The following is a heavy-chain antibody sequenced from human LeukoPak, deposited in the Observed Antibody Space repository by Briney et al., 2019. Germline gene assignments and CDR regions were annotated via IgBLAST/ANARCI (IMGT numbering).Heavy chain of an antibody. V-gene: IGHV3-23*01. CDR3: AKDQLGYDILTGYYPDAFDI. J-gene: IGHJ3*02. CDR1: GFTFSSYA. Sequence: GGSLRLSCAASGFTFSSYAMSWVRQAPGKGLEWVSAISGSGGSTYYADSVKGRFTISRDNSKNTLYPQMNSLRAEDTAVYYCAKDQLGYDILTGYYPDAFDIWGQGTMVTVSS. CDR2: ISGSGGST. D-gene: IGHD3-9*01.